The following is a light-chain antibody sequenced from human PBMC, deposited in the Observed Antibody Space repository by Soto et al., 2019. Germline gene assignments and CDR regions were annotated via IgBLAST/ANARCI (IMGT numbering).Light chain of an antibody. V-gene: IGKV3-20*01. CDR1: QSLSSPY. Sequence: EIVLPHSPGTLSCSPGETATLSCRASQSLSSPYLAWYQQKPGQAPRLLIYVASSRATGIPDRFSGSGSGTDFTLTISRLDPEDVAVYYCQQYGGSITFGQGTRLE. CDR2: VAS. CDR3: QQYGGSIT. J-gene: IGKJ5*01.